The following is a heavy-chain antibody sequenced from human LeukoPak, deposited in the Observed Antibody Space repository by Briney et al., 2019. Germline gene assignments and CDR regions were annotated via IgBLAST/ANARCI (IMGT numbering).Heavy chain of an antibody. D-gene: IGHD2-15*01. J-gene: IGHJ3*02. CDR2: ISSNGGST. CDR1: GFTFSSYA. Sequence: GGSLRLSCAASGFTFSSYAMHWVRQAPGKGLEYVSAISSNGGSTYYANSVKGRFTISRDNSKNTLYLQMGSLRAEDMAVYYCARVGVGYCSGGSCDRGAFDIWGQGTMATVSS. V-gene: IGHV3-64*01. CDR3: ARVGVGYCSGGSCDRGAFDI.